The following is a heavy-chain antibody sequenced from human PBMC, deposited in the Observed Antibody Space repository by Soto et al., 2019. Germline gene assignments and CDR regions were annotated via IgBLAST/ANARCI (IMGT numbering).Heavy chain of an antibody. D-gene: IGHD6-19*01. V-gene: IGHV3-33*08. CDR2: IWYDGSNK. CDR3: ARDRYSSGWYDLDY. CDR1: GFTFSDYA. J-gene: IGHJ4*02. Sequence: PGGSLRLSCAASGFTFSDYAMHWVRQAPGKGLEWVAVIWYDGSNKYYADSVKGRFTISRDNSKNTLYLQMNSLRVEDTAVYYCARDRYSSGWYDLDYWGQGTLVTVSS.